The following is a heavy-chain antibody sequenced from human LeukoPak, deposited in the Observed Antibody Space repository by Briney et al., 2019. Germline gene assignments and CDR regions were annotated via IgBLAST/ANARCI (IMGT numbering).Heavy chain of an antibody. J-gene: IGHJ4*02. Sequence: PGESLRLSCAASGFTFSSYSMNWGRQAPGEGLEWVSYISRSSTTIKYPNSVKGRFTISRDNAKNSLYLQMNSVGDEDTAVYYCARSDGASSDYWGQGTLVTVSS. CDR2: ISRSSTTI. CDR1: GFTFSSYS. D-gene: IGHD4-17*01. V-gene: IGHV3-48*02. CDR3: ARSDGASSDY.